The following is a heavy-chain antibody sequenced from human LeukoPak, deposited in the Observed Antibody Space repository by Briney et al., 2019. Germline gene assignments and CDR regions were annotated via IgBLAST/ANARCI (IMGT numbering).Heavy chain of an antibody. Sequence: ASVKVSCKASGYTFTGYYMHWVRQAPGQGFEWMGWINPNSGGTNYAQKFQGRVTMTRDTSISTAYMELSRLRSDDTAVYYCARSLYSGSYYRFGYWGQGTLVTVSS. J-gene: IGHJ4*02. CDR2: INPNSGGT. V-gene: IGHV1-2*02. D-gene: IGHD1-26*01. CDR3: ARSLYSGSYYRFGY. CDR1: GYTFTGYY.